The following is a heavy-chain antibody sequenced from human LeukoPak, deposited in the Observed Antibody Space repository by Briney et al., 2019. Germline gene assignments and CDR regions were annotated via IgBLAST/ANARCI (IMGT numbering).Heavy chain of an antibody. Sequence: KPSGTLSLTCAVSSDSVSSYYWSWIRQPPGKGLEWIGYIYYSGSTNYNPSLKSRVTISVDTSKNQFSLKLSSVTAADTAVYYCARDNVGAARAFDYWGQGTLVTVSS. CDR1: SDSVSSYY. D-gene: IGHD6-6*01. V-gene: IGHV4-59*02. CDR3: ARDNVGAARAFDY. J-gene: IGHJ4*02. CDR2: IYYSGST.